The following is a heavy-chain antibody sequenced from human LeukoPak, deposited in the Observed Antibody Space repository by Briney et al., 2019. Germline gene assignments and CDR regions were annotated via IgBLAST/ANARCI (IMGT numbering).Heavy chain of an antibody. Sequence: PGGSLRLSCAASGFTVSSNYMSWVRQAPGKGLEWVSVIYSGGSTYYADSVKGRFTISRDNSKNTLYLQMNSLRAEDTAVYYCARVFVVVGSTDAFDIWGQGTVVTVSS. CDR1: GFTVSSNY. CDR3: ARVFVVVGSTDAFDI. J-gene: IGHJ3*02. D-gene: IGHD2-15*01. V-gene: IGHV3-53*01. CDR2: IYSGGST.